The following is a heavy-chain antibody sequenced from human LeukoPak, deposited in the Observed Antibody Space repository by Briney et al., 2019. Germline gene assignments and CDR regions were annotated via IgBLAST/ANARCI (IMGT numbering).Heavy chain of an antibody. CDR1: GGSISSSSYH. D-gene: IGHD1-26*01. Sequence: RASETLSLTCTVSGGSISSSSYHWGWIRQPPGKGLEWIGSIYYSGSTYYNPSLKSRVTISVDTSKNQFSLKLSSVTAADTAVYYCARLGGSYPYYFDYWGQGTLVTVSS. V-gene: IGHV4-39*01. J-gene: IGHJ4*02. CDR2: IYYSGST. CDR3: ARLGGSYPYYFDY.